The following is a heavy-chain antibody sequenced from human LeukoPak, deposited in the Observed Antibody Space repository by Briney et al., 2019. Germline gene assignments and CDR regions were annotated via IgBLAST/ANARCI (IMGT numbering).Heavy chain of an antibody. V-gene: IGHV4-4*07. Sequence: PSETLSLTCTVSGGSISSYYWSWIRQPAGKRLKWTGRIYTSGSTNNNPSLKSRDTIPLDKPKNQLPLKLSSVTAADTAVYYCARVYSSSRGSYYYYMDVWGKGTTVTVSS. CDR3: ARVYSSSRGSYYYYMDV. J-gene: IGHJ6*03. CDR2: IYTSGST. D-gene: IGHD6-13*01. CDR1: GGSISSYY.